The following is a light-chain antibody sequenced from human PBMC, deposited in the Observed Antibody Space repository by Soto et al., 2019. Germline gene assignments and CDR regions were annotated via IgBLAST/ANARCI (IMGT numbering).Light chain of an antibody. CDR2: DAS. Sequence: IVMTQSPATLSLSPGERETLACRASQSVANFLACYQQKPGQAPSLIIYDASIRASGIPARFSGSGSGTDFTLTISSLEPEDFAFYYCQQRSDWPPITFGQGTRLEIK. V-gene: IGKV3-11*01. J-gene: IGKJ5*01. CDR3: QQRSDWPPIT. CDR1: QSVANF.